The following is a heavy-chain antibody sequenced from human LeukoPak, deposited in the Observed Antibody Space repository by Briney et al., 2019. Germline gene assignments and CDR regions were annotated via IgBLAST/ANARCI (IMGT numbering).Heavy chain of an antibody. CDR2: IIPIFGTA. Sequence: GASVTVSCKSSGGTYSSYAISWVRQAPGQGLEWMGGIIPIFGTANYPQKFQGRVTITADKSTSTANMELSSLRSEDTAVYYCARDGGSGWYDYWGQGTLVTVSS. V-gene: IGHV1-69*06. CDR3: ARDGGSGWYDY. D-gene: IGHD6-19*01. CDR1: GGTYSSYA. J-gene: IGHJ4*02.